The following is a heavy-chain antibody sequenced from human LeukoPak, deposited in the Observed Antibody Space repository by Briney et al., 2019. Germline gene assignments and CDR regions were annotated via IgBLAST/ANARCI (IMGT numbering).Heavy chain of an antibody. CDR3: AVGIAAAFQFGFLHDY. D-gene: IGHD6-13*01. Sequence: ASVKVSCKASGYTFTGYYMHWVRRAPGQGLEWMGWINPNSGGTNYAQKFQGRVTMTRDTSISTAYMELSRLRSDDTAVYYCAVGIAAAFQFGFLHDYWGQGTLVTVSS. J-gene: IGHJ4*02. V-gene: IGHV1-2*02. CDR1: GYTFTGYY. CDR2: INPNSGGT.